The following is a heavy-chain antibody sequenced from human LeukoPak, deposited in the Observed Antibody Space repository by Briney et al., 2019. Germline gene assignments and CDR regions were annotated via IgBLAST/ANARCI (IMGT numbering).Heavy chain of an antibody. CDR1: GDSISSGVSY. Sequence: SQTLSLTCTVSGDSISSGVSYWSWIRQPPGKGLEWIGYIYYSGSSYYNPSLKSRLTISVDTPKNQFSLKLSSVTAADTAVYYCARGDYFDTSGLYGYWGQGTLVTVSS. J-gene: IGHJ4*02. D-gene: IGHD3-22*01. CDR3: ARGDYFDTSGLYGY. V-gene: IGHV4-30-4*01. CDR2: IYYSGSS.